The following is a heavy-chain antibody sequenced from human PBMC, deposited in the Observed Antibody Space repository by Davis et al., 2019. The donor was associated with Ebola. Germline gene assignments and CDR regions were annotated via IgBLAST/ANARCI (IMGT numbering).Heavy chain of an antibody. CDR1: GFVFRNYV. J-gene: IGHJ4*02. CDR3: AKERSEDIVVVVHDS. D-gene: IGHD2-15*01. Sequence: GGSLRLSCAASGFVFRNYVMSWVRQAPGKGLEWVSTLGTSAETYYADSLKGRFTISRDNTRNTLYLQVSSLRAEDTAVYYCAKERSEDIVVVVHDSWGQGTLVTVSS. CDR2: LGTSAET. V-gene: IGHV3-23*01.